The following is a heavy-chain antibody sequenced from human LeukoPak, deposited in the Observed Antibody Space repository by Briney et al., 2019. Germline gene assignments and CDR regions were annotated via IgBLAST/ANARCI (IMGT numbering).Heavy chain of an antibody. CDR2: IKQDASEK. V-gene: IGHV3-7*01. J-gene: IGHJ4*02. CDR3: ARDYRYLFDY. Sequence: GGSLRLSCAASGFSFSSHWMSRVRQAPGKGLEWVANIKQDASEKYYVDSVKGRFTISRDNAKNSLYLQMNSLRVEDTAVYYCARDYRYLFDYWGQGNLVTVSS. D-gene: IGHD3-16*02. CDR1: GFSFSSHW.